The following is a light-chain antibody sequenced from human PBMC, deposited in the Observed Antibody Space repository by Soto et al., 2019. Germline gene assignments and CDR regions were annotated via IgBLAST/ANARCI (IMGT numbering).Light chain of an antibody. V-gene: IGLV2-11*01. CDR2: DVA. CDR3: CTFAGRYSYV. J-gene: IGLJ1*01. Sequence: QSVLTQPRSVSGSPGQSVTISCTGTSSDVGSYNFVSWHQQHPGKAPKLMIYDVAKRPSGVPDRFSGSKSGNTASLTISWLQAEDEADYYCCTFAGRYSYVFGSGTKV. CDR1: SSDVGSYNF.